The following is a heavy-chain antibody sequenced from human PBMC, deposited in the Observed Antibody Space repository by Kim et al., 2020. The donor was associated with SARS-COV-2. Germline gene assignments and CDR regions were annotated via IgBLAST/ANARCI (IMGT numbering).Heavy chain of an antibody. CDR3: ARDRRERSGWSHPDY. Sequence: SETLSLTCTVSGGSISSGSYYWSWIRQPAGKGLEWIGRIYTSGSTNYNPSLKSRVTISVDTSKNQFSLKLSSVTAADTAVYYCARDRRERSGWSHPDYWGQGTLVTVSS. J-gene: IGHJ4*02. V-gene: IGHV4-61*02. D-gene: IGHD6-19*01. CDR1: GGSISSGSYY. CDR2: IYTSGST.